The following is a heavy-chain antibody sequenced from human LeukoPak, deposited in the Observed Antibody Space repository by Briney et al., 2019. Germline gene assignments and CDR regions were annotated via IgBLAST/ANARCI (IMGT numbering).Heavy chain of an antibody. CDR3: ARGTRWSGLAGPTYYYYYMDV. D-gene: IGHD6-13*01. V-gene: IGHV3-21*01. J-gene: IGHJ6*03. Sequence: PGGSLRLSCAASGFTFSSYSMNWVRQAPGKGLEWVSSISSSRSYIYYADSVKGRFTTSRDNAKNSLYLQMNSLRAEDTAVYYCARGTRWSGLAGPTYYYYYMDVWGKGTTVTVSS. CDR1: GFTFSSYS. CDR2: ISSSRSYI.